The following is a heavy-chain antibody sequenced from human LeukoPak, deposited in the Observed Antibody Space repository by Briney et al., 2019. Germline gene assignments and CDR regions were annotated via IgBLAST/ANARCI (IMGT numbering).Heavy chain of an antibody. CDR1: GFGVSGNY. CDR2: IYSGGGT. J-gene: IGHJ4*02. CDR3: ARDGDYGDSRTLGY. Sequence: QSGGSLRLSCAVSGFGVSGNYMSWVRQAPGKGLEWVSVIYSGGGTYYADSVKGRFTTSRDNSKNTLYLQMNSLRADDTAVYYCARDGDYGDSRTLGYWGQGTLVIVSS. V-gene: IGHV3-53*01. D-gene: IGHD4-17*01.